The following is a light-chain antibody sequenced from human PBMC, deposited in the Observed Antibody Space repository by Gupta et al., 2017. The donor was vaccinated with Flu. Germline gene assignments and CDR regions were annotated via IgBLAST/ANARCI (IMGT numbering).Light chain of an antibody. V-gene: IGKV1-27*01. CDR2: AAF. J-gene: IGKJ1*01. CDR1: QGISNY. CDR3: QEYNNGPTWT. Sequence: DRVTITCRASQGISNYLAWYQQKPGKVPKLLIYAAFTLQSGVPSRFSGSGSGTDFTLTISSLQPEDVATYYCQEYNNGPTWTFGQGTKVEIK.